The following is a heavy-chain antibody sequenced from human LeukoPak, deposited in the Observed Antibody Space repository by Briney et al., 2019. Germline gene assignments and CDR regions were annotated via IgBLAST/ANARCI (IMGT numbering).Heavy chain of an antibody. D-gene: IGHD2-2*01. V-gene: IGHV3-11*04. CDR2: ISSDSSTI. J-gene: IGHJ4*02. CDR3: ANTEYQRLGTDY. CDR1: GFTFSDYY. Sequence: GGSLRLSCAASGFTFSDYYMSWLRQAPGKGLEWVSYISSDSSTIYYADSVKGRFTISRDNAKNSLYLQMNSLRTEDTAVYYCANTEYQRLGTDYWGQGTLVTVSS.